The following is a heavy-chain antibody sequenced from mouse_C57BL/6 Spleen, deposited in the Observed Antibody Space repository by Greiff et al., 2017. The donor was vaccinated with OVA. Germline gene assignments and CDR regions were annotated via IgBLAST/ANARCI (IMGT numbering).Heavy chain of an antibody. V-gene: IGHV1-18*01. CDR3: ARGIYYDYEDYAMDY. J-gene: IGHJ4*01. Sequence: EVQLQESGPELVKPGASVKIPCKASGYTFTDYNMDWVKQSHGKSLEWIGDINPNNGGTIYNQKFKGKATLTVDKSSSTAYMELRSLTSEDTAVYYCARGIYYDYEDYAMDYWGQGTSVTVSS. D-gene: IGHD2-4*01. CDR1: GYTFTDYN. CDR2: INPNNGGT.